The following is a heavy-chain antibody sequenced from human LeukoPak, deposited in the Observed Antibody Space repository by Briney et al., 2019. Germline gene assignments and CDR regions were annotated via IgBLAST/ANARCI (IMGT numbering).Heavy chain of an antibody. CDR3: AKYSSGWSCLDY. D-gene: IGHD6-19*01. Sequence: GGSLRLSCAASGFTFSSYAMSWVRQAPGKGLEWVSAIGGSGGSTYYADSVKGRFTISRDNSKNTLFLQMNSLRAEDTAVYYCAKYSSGWSCLDYCGQRNLGSASS. CDR1: GFTFSSYA. CDR2: IGGSGGST. J-gene: IGHJ4*02. V-gene: IGHV3-23*01.